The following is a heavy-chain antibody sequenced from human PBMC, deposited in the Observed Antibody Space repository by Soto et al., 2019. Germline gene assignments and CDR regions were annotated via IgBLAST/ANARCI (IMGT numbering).Heavy chain of an antibody. Sequence: PSETLSLTCVVSGGSLSSYYWSWIRQPPGKGLEWIGYIYYSGSTNYNPSLKSRVTISVDTSKNQFSLKLSSVTAADTAVYYCARGGSGSYFPVDYWGQGTLVTVSS. CDR1: GGSLSSYY. CDR2: IYYSGST. V-gene: IGHV4-59*01. CDR3: ARGGSGSYFPVDY. D-gene: IGHD3-10*01. J-gene: IGHJ4*02.